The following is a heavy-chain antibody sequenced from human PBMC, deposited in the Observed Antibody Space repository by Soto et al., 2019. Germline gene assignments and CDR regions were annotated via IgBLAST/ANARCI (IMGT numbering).Heavy chain of an antibody. J-gene: IGHJ5*02. D-gene: IGHD6-13*01. V-gene: IGHV4-59*01. Sequence: QVQLQESGPGLVKPSETLSLTCTVSGGSISSYYWSWIRQPPGKGLEWIGYIYYSGSTNYNPSLKSRVTISVDPSKNQFSLKLSSVTAADTAVYYCARFPSLQFPQLKGNWFDPWGQGTLVTVSS. CDR3: ARFPSLQFPQLKGNWFDP. CDR1: GGSISSYY. CDR2: IYYSGST.